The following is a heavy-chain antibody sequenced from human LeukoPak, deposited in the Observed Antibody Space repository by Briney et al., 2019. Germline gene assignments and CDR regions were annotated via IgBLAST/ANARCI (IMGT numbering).Heavy chain of an antibody. CDR3: ARVVWVNYYGSGSYYKLDY. CDR2: INPNSGGT. D-gene: IGHD3-10*01. CDR1: GYTFTCYY. Sequence: ASVKVSCKASGYTFTCYYMHWVRQAPGQGLEWMGRINPNSGGTNYAQKFQGRVTMTRDTSISTAYMELSRLRSDDTAVYYCARVVWVNYYGSGSYYKLDYWGQGTLVTVSS. V-gene: IGHV1-2*06. J-gene: IGHJ4*02.